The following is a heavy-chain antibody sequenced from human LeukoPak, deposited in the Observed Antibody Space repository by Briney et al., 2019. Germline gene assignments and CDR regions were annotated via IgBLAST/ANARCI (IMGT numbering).Heavy chain of an antibody. CDR2: IIPILGIA. D-gene: IGHD2-2*02. Sequence: SVKVSCKASGGTFSSYAIRWVRQAPGQGLEWMGRIIPILGIANYAQKFQGRVTITADKSTSTAYMELSSLRSEDTAVYYCATGRVVPAAIGYYFDYWGQGTLVTVSS. CDR3: ATGRVVPAAIGYYFDY. J-gene: IGHJ4*02. V-gene: IGHV1-69*04. CDR1: GGTFSSYA.